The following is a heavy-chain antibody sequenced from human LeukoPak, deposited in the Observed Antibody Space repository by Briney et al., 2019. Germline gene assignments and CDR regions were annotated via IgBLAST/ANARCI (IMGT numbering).Heavy chain of an antibody. CDR1: GGSISSYY. Sequence: SQTLSLTCTVSGGSISSYYWSWIRQPPGKGLEWIGYVYYSGSTNYNPSLKSRVTISVDTSKNQFSLKLSAVTAADTAVYYCASGSYLYYYYYYMDVWGKGTTVTVSS. CDR2: VYYSGST. D-gene: IGHD3-10*01. V-gene: IGHV4-59*01. J-gene: IGHJ6*03. CDR3: ASGSYLYYYYYYMDV.